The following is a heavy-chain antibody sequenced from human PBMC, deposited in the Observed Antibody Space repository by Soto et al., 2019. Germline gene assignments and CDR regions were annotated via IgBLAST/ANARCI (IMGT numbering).Heavy chain of an antibody. CDR1: GFTSSDYW. Sequence: EVQLVESGGGLVQPGGSLRLSCAASGFTSSDYWMSWVRQAPGKGLEWVANIKQDGSQKFYVDSVKGRFTLSRDNAKNSLYLQMNSLRVEDTAVYYCARRSWYDYWGQGTLVTVSS. D-gene: IGHD6-13*01. J-gene: IGHJ4*02. V-gene: IGHV3-7*01. CDR3: ARRSWYDY. CDR2: IKQDGSQK.